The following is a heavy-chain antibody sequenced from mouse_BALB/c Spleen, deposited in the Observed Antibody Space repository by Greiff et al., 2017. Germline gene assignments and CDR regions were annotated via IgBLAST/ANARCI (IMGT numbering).Heavy chain of an antibody. CDR2: ISYSGST. J-gene: IGHJ3*01. Sequence: EVKLQESGPGLVKPSQSLSLTCTVTGYSITSDYAWNWIRQFPGNKLEWMGYISYSGSTSYKPSLKSRISITRDTSKNQFFLQLNSVTTEDTATYYCARSSWFAYWGQGTLVTVSA. CDR3: ARSSWFAY. CDR1: GYSITSDYA. V-gene: IGHV3-2*02.